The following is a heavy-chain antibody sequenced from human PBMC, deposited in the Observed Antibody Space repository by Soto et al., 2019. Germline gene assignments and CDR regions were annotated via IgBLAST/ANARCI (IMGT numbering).Heavy chain of an antibody. CDR2: IVVGSGNT. V-gene: IGHV1-58*01. CDR3: AAEDPSYCSSKSCYASYGMDV. Sequence: GASVKVSCKASGFTFTSSAVQWVRQARGQRLEWIGWIVVGSGNTNYAQKFQERVTITRDMSTSTAYMELSSLRSEDTAVYYCAAEDPSYCSSKSCYASYGMDVWGQGTTVTVSS. CDR1: GFTFTSSA. J-gene: IGHJ6*02. D-gene: IGHD2-2*01.